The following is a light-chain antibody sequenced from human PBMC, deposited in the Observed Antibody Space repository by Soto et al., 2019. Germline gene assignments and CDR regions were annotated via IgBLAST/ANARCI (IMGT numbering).Light chain of an antibody. J-gene: IGKJ1*01. CDR2: DAS. Sequence: EVVLAQSPATLSVSPGEGVTLSCRASQGIGDTLAWYQHKPGQAPRLLIYDASNRATGIPARCSGSGSGTVFTLTIRILEPEDFAVYYCQQRCNRPPWTFGQGTTVDIK. V-gene: IGKV3-11*01. CDR3: QQRCNRPPWT. CDR1: QGIGDT.